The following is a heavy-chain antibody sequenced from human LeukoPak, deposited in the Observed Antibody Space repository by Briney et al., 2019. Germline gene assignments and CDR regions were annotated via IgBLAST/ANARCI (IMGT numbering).Heavy chain of an antibody. Sequence: GGSLRLSCAASGFTFSSYAMSWVRQAPGKGLEWVSAISGSGGSTYYADSVKGRFTISRDNSKNTLYLQTNSLRAEDTAVYYCATFYDFWSGYSPRHFDYWGQGTLVTVST. J-gene: IGHJ4*02. CDR2: ISGSGGST. CDR3: ATFYDFWSGYSPRHFDY. CDR1: GFTFSSYA. D-gene: IGHD3-3*01. V-gene: IGHV3-23*01.